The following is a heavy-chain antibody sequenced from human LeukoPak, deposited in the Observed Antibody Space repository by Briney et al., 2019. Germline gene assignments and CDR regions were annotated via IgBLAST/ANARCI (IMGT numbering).Heavy chain of an antibody. CDR2: INPNSGGT. V-gene: IGHV1-2*02. J-gene: IGHJ6*02. Sequence: GASVTVSCTASGYTFTFYYMHWVRQAPAQGLEWMEWINPNSGGTNYAQKFQGRVTMTRDTSISTAYMELSRLRSDDTAVYYCARAGYCSGGSCTSYYYYYGMDVWGQGTTVTVSS. CDR3: ARAGYCSGGSCTSYYYYYGMDV. CDR1: GYTFTFYY. D-gene: IGHD2-15*01.